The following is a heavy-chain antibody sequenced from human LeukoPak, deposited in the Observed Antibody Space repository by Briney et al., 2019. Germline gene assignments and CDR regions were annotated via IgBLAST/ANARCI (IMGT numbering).Heavy chain of an antibody. Sequence: ASVKVSCKSSGYTFTDYYLHWVRQAPGQGLEWMGWVNPNSGDTKYAQKSQGRVTMTRDPSTSTVYMGLNSLRSDDTALYYCARESPYSSSWFDSWGQGTLVTVSS. CDR3: ARESPYSSSWFDS. CDR1: GYTFTDYY. V-gene: IGHV1-2*02. J-gene: IGHJ5*02. CDR2: VNPNSGDT. D-gene: IGHD6-13*01.